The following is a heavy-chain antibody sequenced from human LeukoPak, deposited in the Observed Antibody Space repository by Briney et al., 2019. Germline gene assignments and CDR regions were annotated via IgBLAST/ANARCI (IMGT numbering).Heavy chain of an antibody. CDR1: GGTFSSYA. J-gene: IGHJ4*02. CDR2: IIPIFGTA. D-gene: IGHD4-17*01. V-gene: IGHV1-69*01. Sequence: SVKVSCKASGGTFSSYAISWVRQAPGQGLEWMGGIIPIFGTANYAQKFQGRVTITADESTSTAYMELSSLRSEDTAVYYCARGRNRYGDYLPGDYWGQGTLVTVSS. CDR3: ARGRNRYGDYLPGDY.